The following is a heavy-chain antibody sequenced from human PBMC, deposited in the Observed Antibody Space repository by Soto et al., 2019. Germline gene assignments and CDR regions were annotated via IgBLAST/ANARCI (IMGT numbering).Heavy chain of an antibody. D-gene: IGHD6-19*01. V-gene: IGHV4-34*01. Sequence: KQSQTLSLTCAVYGGSFSGYYWSWIRQPPGKGLEWIGEINHSGSTNYNPSLKSRVTISVDTSKNQFSLKLSSVTAADTAVYYCAREGVAVAGTWGQGTLVTVSS. J-gene: IGHJ5*02. CDR1: GGSFSGYY. CDR2: INHSGST. CDR3: AREGVAVAGT.